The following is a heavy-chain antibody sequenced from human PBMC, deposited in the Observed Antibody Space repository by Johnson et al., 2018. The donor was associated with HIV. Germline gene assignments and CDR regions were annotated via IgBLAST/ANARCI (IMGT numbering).Heavy chain of an antibody. CDR1: GFTFSSYA. D-gene: IGHD4-17*01. Sequence: VQVVESGGGVVQPGRSLRLSCAASGFTFSSYAMHWVRQAPGKGLEWVAVISYDGSNKYYADSVKGRFTISRDNSKNTLYLQMNSLIAEDTAVYYCARDYGDYAHDAFDIWGQGTMVTVSS. V-gene: IGHV3-30-3*01. J-gene: IGHJ3*02. CDR2: ISYDGSNK. CDR3: ARDYGDYAHDAFDI.